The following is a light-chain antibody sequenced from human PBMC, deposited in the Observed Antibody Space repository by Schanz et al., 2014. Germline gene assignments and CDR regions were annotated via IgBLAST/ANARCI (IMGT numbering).Light chain of an antibody. J-gene: IGKJ1*01. CDR1: QSVSSN. V-gene: IGKV3-11*01. CDR2: DAF. CDR3: QRYYSTPQT. Sequence: EIVLTQSPATLSLSPGERATLSCRASQSVSSNLAWYQRKPGQAPRLLIYDAFNRATGIPARFSGSGSGTDFTLTISSLQAEDVAVYYCQRYYSTPQTFGQGTKVEIK.